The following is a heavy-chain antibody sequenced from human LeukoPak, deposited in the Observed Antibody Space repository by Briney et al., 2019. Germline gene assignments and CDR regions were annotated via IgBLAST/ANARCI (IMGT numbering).Heavy chain of an antibody. CDR3: ASSLKTYDRAAGY. J-gene: IGHJ4*02. D-gene: IGHD6-13*01. CDR1: GYTFTGYY. CDR2: INPNSGGT. Sequence: ASVTVSCKASGYTFTGYYMHWVRQAPGQGLEWMGWINPNSGGTNYAQKFQGRVTMTRDTSISTAYMELSGLRSDDTAVYYCASSLKTYDRAAGYWGQGTLVTVSS. V-gene: IGHV1-2*02.